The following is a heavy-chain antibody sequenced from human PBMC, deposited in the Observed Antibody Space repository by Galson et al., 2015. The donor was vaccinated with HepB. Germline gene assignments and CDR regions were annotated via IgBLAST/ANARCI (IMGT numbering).Heavy chain of an antibody. CDR2: ITSKTDRGTT. Sequence: YLRLPCAASGSTFSNARMSWVRQPPGKGLEWVGRITSKTDRGTTDYAATVKGRFTISRDDSKNTRYLQMNSLNTEDTAVYYCTTGGYYYDSSGHYWGQGTLVTVSS. J-gene: IGHJ4*02. V-gene: IGHV3-15*01. CDR3: TTGGYYYDSSGHY. CDR1: GSTFSNAR. D-gene: IGHD3-22*01.